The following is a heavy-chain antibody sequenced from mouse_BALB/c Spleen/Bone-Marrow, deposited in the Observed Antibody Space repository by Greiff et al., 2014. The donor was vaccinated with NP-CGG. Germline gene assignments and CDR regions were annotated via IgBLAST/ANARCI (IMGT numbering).Heavy chain of an antibody. CDR2: INPGNGRT. Sequence: QVQLKQSGAELVKPGASVKLSCKASGYNFISYWIHWVKQRPGQGLEWIGEINPGNGRTNYNEKFKNKATLTIDKSSSTAYMQLSRLTSEDSAVYYCARWGKGYFDVWGAGTRVTVSS. CDR1: GYNFISYW. V-gene: IGHV1S81*02. J-gene: IGHJ1*01. D-gene: IGHD1-3*01. CDR3: ARWGKGYFDV.